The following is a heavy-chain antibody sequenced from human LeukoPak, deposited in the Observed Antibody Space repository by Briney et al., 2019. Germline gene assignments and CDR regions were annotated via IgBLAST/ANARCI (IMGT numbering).Heavy chain of an antibody. Sequence: PGGSLRLSCAASGFTFSNHYMHWVRQAPGKGLVSVSRIDPNGRYTSYADSVKGRFTISRDNAKNTLYLQMNTLGAEDTALYYRVRGSTDWNGMDVWGQGTTVTVSS. D-gene: IGHD6-19*01. V-gene: IGHV3-74*01. CDR1: GFTFSNHY. J-gene: IGHJ6*02. CDR3: VRGSTDWNGMDV. CDR2: IDPNGRYT.